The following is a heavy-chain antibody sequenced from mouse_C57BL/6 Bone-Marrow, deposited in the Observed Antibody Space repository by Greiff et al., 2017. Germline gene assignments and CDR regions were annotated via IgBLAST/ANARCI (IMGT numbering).Heavy chain of an antibody. Sequence: QVQLQQPGAELVKPGASVKLSCKASGYTFTSYWMHWVKQRPGRGLEWIGRIDPNSGGTKYNEKFKSKATLTVDKTSSTAYMQLSSLTSEDSAVYYWARGPTVDDYYAMDYWGQGTSVTVSA. CDR3: ARGPTVDDYYAMDY. CDR1: GYTFTSYW. V-gene: IGHV1-72*01. CDR2: IDPNSGGT. J-gene: IGHJ4*01. D-gene: IGHD1-1*01.